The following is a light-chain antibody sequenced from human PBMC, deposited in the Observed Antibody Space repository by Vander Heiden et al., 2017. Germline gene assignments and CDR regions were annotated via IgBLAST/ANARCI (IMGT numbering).Light chain of an antibody. J-gene: IGLJ1*01. V-gene: IGLV2-14*03. CDR2: DGT. Sequence: QSALTQPASVSGSPGQSITISCTGTSSDVGAYNYVSWYQQHPGKAPKLIIYDGTNRPSGVSNRFSGSKSGNTASLTTSGLQAEDAADYYCSAYTSSNTLVFGTGTKVTVL. CDR3: SAYTSSNTLV. CDR1: SSDVGAYNY.